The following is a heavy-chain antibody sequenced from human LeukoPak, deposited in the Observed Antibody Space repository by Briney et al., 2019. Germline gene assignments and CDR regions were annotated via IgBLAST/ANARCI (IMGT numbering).Heavy chain of an antibody. CDR3: ARDWSSSSYTYYYYYMDV. V-gene: IGHV6-1*01. CDR1: GDSVSSNSAA. D-gene: IGHD6-6*01. Sequence: SQTLSLTCAISGDSVSSNSAAWNWIRQSPSRGLEWLGRTYYRSKWYNDYAVSVKSRISINSDTSKNQVSLKLRSVTAADTAVYHCARDWSSSSYTYYYYYMDVWGKGTTVTVSS. CDR2: TYYRSKWYN. J-gene: IGHJ6*03.